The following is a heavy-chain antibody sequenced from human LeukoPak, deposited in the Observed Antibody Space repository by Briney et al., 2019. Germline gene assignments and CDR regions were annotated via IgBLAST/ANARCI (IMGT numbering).Heavy chain of an antibody. Sequence: SETLSLTCTVSGGSINSYYWSWIRQPPGKGLEWIGYIYHGGSTNYNPSLKSRVTISVDTSKNQFSLKLSPVTAADTAVYYCARHWLRYFDYWGQGTLVTVSS. V-gene: IGHV4-59*08. D-gene: IGHD5-18*01. CDR3: ARHWLRYFDY. CDR2: IYHGGST. J-gene: IGHJ4*02. CDR1: GGSINSYY.